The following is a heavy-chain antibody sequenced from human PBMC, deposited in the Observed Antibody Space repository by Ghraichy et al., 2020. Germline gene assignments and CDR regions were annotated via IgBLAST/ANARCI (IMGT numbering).Heavy chain of an antibody. V-gene: IGHV6-1*01. J-gene: IGHJ3*02. CDR1: GDSVSSNSAA. Sequence: SQTLSLTCAISGDSVSSNSAAWNWIRQSPSRGLEWLGRTYYRSKWYNDYAVSVKSRITINPDTSKNQFSLQLNSVTPEDTAVYYCARDWDPIMTTGNAFDIWGQGTMVTVSS. D-gene: IGHD3-16*01. CDR2: TYYRSKWYN. CDR3: ARDWDPIMTTGNAFDI.